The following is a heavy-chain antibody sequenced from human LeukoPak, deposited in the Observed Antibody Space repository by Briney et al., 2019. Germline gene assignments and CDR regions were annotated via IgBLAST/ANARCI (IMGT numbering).Heavy chain of an antibody. D-gene: IGHD3-10*01. CDR3: AKDGRYASGLGNWFDP. CDR2: ISWNSGNI. CDR1: GFTFDGYA. J-gene: IGHJ5*02. Sequence: GGSLRLSCAASGFTFDGYAMHWVRQAPGKGLEWVSGISWNSGNIGYADSVKGRFTISRDNAKKSLYLQMNSLRAEDTALYYCAKDGRYASGLGNWFDPWGQGTLVTVSS. V-gene: IGHV3-9*01.